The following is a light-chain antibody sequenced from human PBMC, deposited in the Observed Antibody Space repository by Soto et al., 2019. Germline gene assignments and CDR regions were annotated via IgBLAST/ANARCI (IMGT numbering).Light chain of an antibody. Sequence: QSVLTQPASVSGSPGQSITISCTGTSSDVGDNNSVSWYQQQPGKAPKLMIYAVSNRPSGVSNRFSGSKSGNTASLTISGLQAEDEADYYCGSYTTSITVIFGGGTKLTVL. J-gene: IGLJ2*01. CDR3: GSYTTSITVI. CDR1: SSDVGDNNS. V-gene: IGLV2-14*03. CDR2: AVS.